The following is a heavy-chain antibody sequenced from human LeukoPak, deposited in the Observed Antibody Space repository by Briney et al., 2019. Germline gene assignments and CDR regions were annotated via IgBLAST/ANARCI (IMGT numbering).Heavy chain of an antibody. CDR1: GGSISSSSYY. V-gene: IGHV4-39*01. CDR2: IYYSGST. Sequence: SETLSLTCTVSGGSISSSSYYWGWIRQPPGKGLEWIGSIYYSGSTYYNPSLKSRVTISVDTSKNQFSLKLSSVTAADTAVYYCATYPAQLWLPGYFDYWGQGTLVTVSS. D-gene: IGHD5-18*01. CDR3: ATYPAQLWLPGYFDY. J-gene: IGHJ4*02.